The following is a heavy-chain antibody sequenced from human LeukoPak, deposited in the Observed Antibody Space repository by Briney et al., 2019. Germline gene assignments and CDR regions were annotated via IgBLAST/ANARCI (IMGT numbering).Heavy chain of an antibody. Sequence: GGSLRLSCAASGFTFSKYAMSWVRQAPGKGLEWVSVIYRGGGTYYADSVKGRFTISRDNSKNTLYLQMNSLRAEDTAMYYCTRDANGAHFDYWGQGTLVTVSS. J-gene: IGHJ4*02. V-gene: IGHV3-53*01. CDR2: IYRGGGT. CDR1: GFTFSKYA. CDR3: TRDANGAHFDY. D-gene: IGHD4/OR15-4a*01.